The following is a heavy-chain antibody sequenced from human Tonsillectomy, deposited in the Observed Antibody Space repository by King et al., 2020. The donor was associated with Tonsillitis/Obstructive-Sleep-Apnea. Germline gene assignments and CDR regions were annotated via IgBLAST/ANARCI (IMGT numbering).Heavy chain of an antibody. D-gene: IGHD3-9*01. CDR2: IKSKTGGGTT. CDR1: GFTFSNAW. V-gene: IGHV3-15*01. J-gene: IGHJ4*02. CDR3: TTAGADIDY. Sequence: VQLVESGGGLVKPGGSLRLSCAASGFTFSNAWMSWGRQAPGKGLEWGGRIKSKTGGGTTDYAAPVKGRFTISRDDSKNTLYLQMNSLKTEDTAVYYCTTAGADIDYWGQGTLVTVSS.